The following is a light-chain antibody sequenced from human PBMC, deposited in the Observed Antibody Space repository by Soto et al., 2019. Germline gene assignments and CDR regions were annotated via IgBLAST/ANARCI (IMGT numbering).Light chain of an antibody. CDR3: QQHYSTPLS. J-gene: IGKJ4*01. V-gene: IGKV4-1*01. CDR2: WAS. Sequence: DIVMTQSPDSLAVSLGERATINCKSSQSVLYNSNNKNYLAWYQQKPGQPPKLLMYWASTRESGVPDRFSGSGSGTDFTLTISSLQAEDVAVYYCQQHYSTPLSFGGGTKVEIK. CDR1: QSVLYNSNNKNY.